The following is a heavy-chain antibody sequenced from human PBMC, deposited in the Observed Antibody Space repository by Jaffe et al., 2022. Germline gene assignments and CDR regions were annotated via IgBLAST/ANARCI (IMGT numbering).Heavy chain of an antibody. J-gene: IGHJ4*02. Sequence: EVQLVQSGGGLVQPGGSLRLSCAASGLAFSSNYMHWVRQAPGKGLVWVSRINSDGSDKIYADSVKGRFTISRDNDKKTLFLQMNSLRVDDTAVYYCARDRPYSGGYNGFDYWGQGSLVTVSS. CDR2: INSDGSDK. CDR1: GLAFSSNY. CDR3: ARDRPYSGGYNGFDY. V-gene: IGHV3-74*01. D-gene: IGHD1-26*01.